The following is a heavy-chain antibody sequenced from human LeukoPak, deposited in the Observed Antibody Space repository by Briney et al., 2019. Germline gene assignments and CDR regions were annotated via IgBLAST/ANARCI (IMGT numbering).Heavy chain of an antibody. Sequence: GGSLRLSCAASGYTFSNYWMHWVRQAPGKGLVWVSRINTDGSRVDYADSVKGRFTISRDNAENTLYLQMHGLRVEDTAVYYCTKDTTGPNDYWGQGTLVTVSS. J-gene: IGHJ4*02. V-gene: IGHV3-74*01. CDR2: INTDGSRV. CDR1: GYTFSNYW. D-gene: IGHD1-1*01. CDR3: TKDTTGPNDY.